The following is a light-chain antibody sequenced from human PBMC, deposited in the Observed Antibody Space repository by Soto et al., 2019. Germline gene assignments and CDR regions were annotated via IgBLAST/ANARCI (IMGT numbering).Light chain of an antibody. CDR2: DAS. J-gene: IGKJ5*01. CDR1: QDISNT. Sequence: AIQLTQTPSSVSASVGDRVTITCRATQDISNTLAWYQHKPGRGPMLLIFDASTLESGVPSRFTGSCSGTRFTLTISSLQPEDFATYICLQCKSYPITFGQGTRVEVK. V-gene: IGKV1-13*02. CDR3: LQCKSYPIT.